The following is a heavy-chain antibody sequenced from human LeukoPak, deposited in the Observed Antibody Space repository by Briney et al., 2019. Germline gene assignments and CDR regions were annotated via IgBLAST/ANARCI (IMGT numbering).Heavy chain of an antibody. V-gene: IGHV1-46*01. D-gene: IGHD4-23*01. Sequence: ASVKVSCKASGGTFSSYAISWVRQAPGQGLEWMGIINPSGGSTSYAQKFQGRVTMTRDTSTSTVYMELSSLRSEDTAVYYCARDHGGKGLLGYWGQGTLVTVSS. CDR3: ARDHGGKGLLGY. J-gene: IGHJ4*02. CDR2: INPSGGST. CDR1: GGTFSSYA.